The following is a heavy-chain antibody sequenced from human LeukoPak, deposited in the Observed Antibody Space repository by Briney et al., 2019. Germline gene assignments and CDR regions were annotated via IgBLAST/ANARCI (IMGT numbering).Heavy chain of an antibody. CDR3: ARASSNDSSGYYLDY. J-gene: IGHJ4*02. CDR1: GGSFSGYY. Sequence: PSETLSLTCAVYGGSFSGYYWSWIRQPPGKGLEWIGEINHSGSTNYNPSLKSRVTISVDTSKNQFSLKLSSVTAADTAVYYCARASSNDSSGYYLDYWGQGTLVTVSS. D-gene: IGHD3-22*01. CDR2: INHSGST. V-gene: IGHV4-34*01.